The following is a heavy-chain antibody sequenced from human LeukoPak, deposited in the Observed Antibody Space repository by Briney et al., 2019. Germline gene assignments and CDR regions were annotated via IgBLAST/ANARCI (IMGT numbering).Heavy chain of an antibody. D-gene: IGHD6-19*01. CDR2: ISYDGTQK. Sequence: GGSLRLSCVGSGFTFSSYGMHWVRQAPGKGLEWVAVISYDGTQKYYADSVKGRFTISRDSSKNTLYLQMSSLRAEDTAVYYCAKRTLAVAGGDYWGQGTLVTVSS. CDR1: GFTFSSYG. V-gene: IGHV3-30*18. CDR3: AKRTLAVAGGDY. J-gene: IGHJ4*02.